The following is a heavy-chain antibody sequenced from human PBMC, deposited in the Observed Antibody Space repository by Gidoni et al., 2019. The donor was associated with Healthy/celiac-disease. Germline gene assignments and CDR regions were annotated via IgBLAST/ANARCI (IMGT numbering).Heavy chain of an antibody. D-gene: IGHD2-15*01. V-gene: IGHV3-7*01. CDR1: GFTFGTYW. CDR3: ARIDVVASTPLDY. J-gene: IGHJ4*02. CDR2: IKRDGSEG. Sequence: EVQLVESGGGLVQPGGSLRLSCVASGFTFGTYWMTWFRQAPGKGLEWVANIKRDGSEGYYVDSVKGRVNIARDNAKNSVYLQRNSLRAEDTAVYYCARIDVVASTPLDYWGQGTLVTVSS.